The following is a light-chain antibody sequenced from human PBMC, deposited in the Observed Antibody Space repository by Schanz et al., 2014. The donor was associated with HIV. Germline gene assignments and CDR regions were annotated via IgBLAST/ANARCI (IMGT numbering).Light chain of an antibody. CDR3: LHYNDFTST. V-gene: IGKV3-15*01. J-gene: IGKJ2*01. Sequence: EIVMTQSPGTLSVSPGERATLSCRASQTVSNNLAWYQQKPGQAPRLLIYGASTRVTGIPARFSGSGSGTAFTLTISSLPPDDFATYFCLHYNDFTSTFGQGTKLEIK. CDR2: GAS. CDR1: QTVSNN.